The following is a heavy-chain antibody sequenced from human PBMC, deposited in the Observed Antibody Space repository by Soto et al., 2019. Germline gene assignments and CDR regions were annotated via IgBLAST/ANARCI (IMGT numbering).Heavy chain of an antibody. J-gene: IGHJ3*02. D-gene: IGHD6-13*01. CDR2: IYSGGST. Sequence: GGSLRLSCAASGFTVSSNYMSWVRQAPGKGLEWVSVIYSGGSTYYADSVKGRFTISRDNSKNTLYLQMNSLRAEDTAVYYCARVRQLVRAFDIWGQGTMVTVSS. CDR1: GFTVSSNY. V-gene: IGHV3-66*01. CDR3: ARVRQLVRAFDI.